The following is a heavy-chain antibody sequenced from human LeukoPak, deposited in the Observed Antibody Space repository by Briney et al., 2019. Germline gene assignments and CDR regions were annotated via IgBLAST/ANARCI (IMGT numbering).Heavy chain of an antibody. J-gene: IGHJ6*04. V-gene: IGHV3-23*01. CDR1: GFTFSNYG. CDR2: ISGSGGRT. Sequence: PGGSLRLSCAVSGFTFSNYGMSWVRQAPGKGLEWVSTISGSGGRTYYADSVKGRFTISRDNAKNSLYLQMNSLRAEDTAVHYCAELGITMIGGVWGKGTTVTISS. CDR3: AELGITMIGGV. D-gene: IGHD3-10*02.